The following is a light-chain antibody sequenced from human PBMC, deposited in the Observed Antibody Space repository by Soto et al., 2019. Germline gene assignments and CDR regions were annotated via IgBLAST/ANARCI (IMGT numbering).Light chain of an antibody. CDR2: QDS. V-gene: IGLV3-1*01. CDR3: QAWDSSTGV. Sequence: SYELTQPPSVSVSPGQTASITCSGAKLGDKYACWYQQKPGQSPVLVIYQDSKRLSGIPERFSGSNSGNTATLTISGTQAMDEADYYCQAWDSSTGVFGTGTKVTVL. CDR1: KLGDKY. J-gene: IGLJ1*01.